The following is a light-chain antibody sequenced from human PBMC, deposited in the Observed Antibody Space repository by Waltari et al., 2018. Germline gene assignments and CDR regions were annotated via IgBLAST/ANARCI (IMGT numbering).Light chain of an antibody. CDR2: YDG. V-gene: IGLV3-21*01. CDR1: NFGKKK. Sequence: SLELAAPPSGSVSPGKAARIPRGGDNFGKKKGHWVQQKPPQAPVLVIYYDGERPSGIPERFSASKSGNSATLTISGVEAGDEADYYCQVWDSSSDQQVLFGRGTRLTAL. J-gene: IGLJ7*02. CDR3: QVWDSSSDQQVL.